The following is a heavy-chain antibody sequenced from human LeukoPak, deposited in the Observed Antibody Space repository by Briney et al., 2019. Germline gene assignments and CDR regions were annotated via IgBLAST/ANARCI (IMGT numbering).Heavy chain of an antibody. D-gene: IGHD3-22*01. J-gene: IGHJ4*02. CDR3: AKDIEYYYDSSAFDY. V-gene: IGHV3-7*03. CDR1: GFTFSSYW. CDR2: IKQDGSET. Sequence: PGGSLRLSCAASGFTFSSYWMSWIRQAPGKGLEWVANIKQDGSETNYVDSLKGRFTISRDNAKNSLYLQMNSLRAEDTALYYCAKDIEYYYDSSAFDYWGQGTLVTVSS.